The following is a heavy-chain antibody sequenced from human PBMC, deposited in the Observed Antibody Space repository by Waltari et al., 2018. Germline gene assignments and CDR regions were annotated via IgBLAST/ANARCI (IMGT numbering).Heavy chain of an antibody. Sequence: EVQVVESGGGLVQPGGSLRLSCAASGFTFSSYAMSWVRQAPGKGREGCSSITGSGDTTYYADSVKGRFTISRDNSKNTLYLQMNSLRAEDTAVYYCAKDQVGSVTTFYYWGQGTLVTVSS. CDR1: GFTFSSYA. CDR2: ITGSGDTT. J-gene: IGHJ4*02. CDR3: AKDQVGSVTTFYY. D-gene: IGHD4-17*01. V-gene: IGHV3-23*04.